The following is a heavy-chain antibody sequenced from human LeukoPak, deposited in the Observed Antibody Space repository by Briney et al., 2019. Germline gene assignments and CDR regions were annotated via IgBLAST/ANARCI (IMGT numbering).Heavy chain of an antibody. CDR3: ARDRGDGYNTDAFDI. V-gene: IGHV4-59*01. CDR1: GGSISSYY. Sequence: SETLSLTCTVSGGSISSYYWSWIRKPPGKGLEWIGYIYYSGSTNYNPSLKSRVTISVDTSKNQFSLKLSSVTAADTAVYYCARDRGDGYNTDAFDIWGQGTMVTVSS. D-gene: IGHD5-24*01. CDR2: IYYSGST. J-gene: IGHJ3*02.